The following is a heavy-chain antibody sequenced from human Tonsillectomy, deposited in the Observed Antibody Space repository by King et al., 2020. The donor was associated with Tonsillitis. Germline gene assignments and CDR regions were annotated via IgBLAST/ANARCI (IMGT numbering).Heavy chain of an antibody. D-gene: IGHD1-1*01. CDR1: GYTFINYG. J-gene: IGHJ3*01. V-gene: IGHV1-18*01. Sequence: VQLVESGGEVKKPGASVKVSCKASGYTFINYGISWVRQAPGQGLERMGWISAYNGNRNYAQKFQDRVTVTADPSTFTAYMELRSLRCDDTAVYYCARDLYTTVVRIKDVFDVWGQGTMVTVSS. CDR3: ARDLYTTVVRIKDVFDV. CDR2: ISAYNGNR.